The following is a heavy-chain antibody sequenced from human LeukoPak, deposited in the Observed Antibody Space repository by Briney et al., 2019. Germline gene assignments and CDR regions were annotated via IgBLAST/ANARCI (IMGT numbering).Heavy chain of an antibody. J-gene: IGHJ3*02. D-gene: IGHD6-13*01. CDR2: ITYDGSNK. CDR1: GFTFSSYG. V-gene: IGHV3-30*18. Sequence: GRSLRLSCAASGFTFSSYGMHWVRQAPGKGLEWVAVITYDGSNKYYADSVKGRFTISRDNSKNTLYLQMTSLRAEDTAVYYCAKGTSSWLGAFDIWGQGTMVTVSS. CDR3: AKGTSSWLGAFDI.